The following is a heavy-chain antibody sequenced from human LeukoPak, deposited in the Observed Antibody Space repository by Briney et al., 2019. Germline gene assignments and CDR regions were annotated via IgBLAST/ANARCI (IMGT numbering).Heavy chain of an antibody. CDR1: GGSFSGYY. CDR2: INHSGST. D-gene: IGHD2-15*01. J-gene: IGHJ4*02. V-gene: IGHV4-34*01. CDR3: ARGDEQGYCSGGSCFPFDY. Sequence: SETLSLTCAVYGGSFSGYYWSWIRQPPGKGLEWIGEINHSGSTNYNPSLKSRVTISVDTSKNRFSLKLSSVTAADTAVYYCARGDEQGYCSGGSCFPFDYWGQGTLVTVSS.